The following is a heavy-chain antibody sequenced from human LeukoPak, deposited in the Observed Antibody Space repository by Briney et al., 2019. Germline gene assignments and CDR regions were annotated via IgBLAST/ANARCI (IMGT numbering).Heavy chain of an antibody. Sequence: GGSLRLSCAASGFTFSSYGMHWVRQAPGKGLEWVAVISYDGSNKYYADSVKGRFTISRDNSKNTLYLQMNSLRAEDTAVYYCAKDWVVAATRDAFDIWGQGTMVTVSS. CDR3: AKDWVVAATRDAFDI. J-gene: IGHJ3*02. CDR2: ISYDGSNK. D-gene: IGHD2-15*01. CDR1: GFTFSSYG. V-gene: IGHV3-30*18.